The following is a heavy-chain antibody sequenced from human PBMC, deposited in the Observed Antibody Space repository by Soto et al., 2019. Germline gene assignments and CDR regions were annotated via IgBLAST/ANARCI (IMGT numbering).Heavy chain of an antibody. J-gene: IGHJ3*02. CDR2: INNYNGNT. Sequence: QVQLVQSGAEVKKPGASVKVSCKASGYTFTSYGISWVRQAPGQGPEWMGWINNYNGNTNYAQKIQGRVTMTTDTATNTAYMELRSLRSDDTAVYYCARDLTYVGPFDIWGQGTMVTVSS. D-gene: IGHD7-27*01. V-gene: IGHV1-18*01. CDR1: GYTFTSYG. CDR3: ARDLTYVGPFDI.